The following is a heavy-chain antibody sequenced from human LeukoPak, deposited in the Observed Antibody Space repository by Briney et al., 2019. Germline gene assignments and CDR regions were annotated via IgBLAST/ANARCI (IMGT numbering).Heavy chain of an antibody. CDR1: GGTFSSYT. Sequence: ASVKVSCKASGGTFSSYTISWVRQAPGQGLEWMGRIIPILGIANCAQKFQGRVTITADKSTSTAYMELSSLRSEDTAVYYCARARITGYNWNDVYFDYWGQGTLVTVSS. V-gene: IGHV1-69*02. J-gene: IGHJ4*02. D-gene: IGHD1-1*01. CDR3: ARARITGYNWNDVYFDY. CDR2: IIPILGIA.